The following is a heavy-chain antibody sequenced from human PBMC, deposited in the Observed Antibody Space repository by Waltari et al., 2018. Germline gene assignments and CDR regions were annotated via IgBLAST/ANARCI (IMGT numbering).Heavy chain of an antibody. CDR2: ISGSGGST. V-gene: IGHV3-23*01. CDR3: AVSVVIINPWFDP. CDR1: GFTFSSSA. J-gene: IGHJ5*02. Sequence: EVQLLESGGGLVQPGGSLRLSCAASGFTFSSSAMSWVRQAPGKGLEWVSAISGSGGSTYYADAVKGRFTISRDNSKNTLYLQMNSLRAEDTAVYYCAVSVVIINPWFDPWGQGTLVTVSS. D-gene: IGHD3-3*01.